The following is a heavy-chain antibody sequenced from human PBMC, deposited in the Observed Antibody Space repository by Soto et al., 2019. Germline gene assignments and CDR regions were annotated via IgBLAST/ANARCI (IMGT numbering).Heavy chain of an antibody. CDR3: STRAYDTNGYYRFDP. Sequence: PSETLSRTRSVYGWSFSGNSWDWIRQSPGKGLEWIGDINDSGRVNYSPSLKSRVTISLDTSKNQFSLTLSAVNAAETAMYYCSTRAYDTNGYYRFDPWGQGTLVTVSS. J-gene: IGHJ5*01. CDR2: INDSGRV. V-gene: IGHV4-34*01. CDR1: GWSFSGNS. D-gene: IGHD3-22*01.